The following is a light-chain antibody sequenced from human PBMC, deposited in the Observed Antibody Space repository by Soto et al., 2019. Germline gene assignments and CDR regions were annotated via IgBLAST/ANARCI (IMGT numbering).Light chain of an antibody. CDR3: QQYGSSST. CDR2: AAT. CDR1: QSVSSN. V-gene: IGKV3-20*01. Sequence: IVMTQPPATLSVSPGERATLSCRASQSVSSNLAWYQQKPGQAPRLLIYAATSRATGIPDRFSGSGSGTDFTLTISRLEPEDFAVYYCQQYGSSSTFGGGTKVDI. J-gene: IGKJ4*01.